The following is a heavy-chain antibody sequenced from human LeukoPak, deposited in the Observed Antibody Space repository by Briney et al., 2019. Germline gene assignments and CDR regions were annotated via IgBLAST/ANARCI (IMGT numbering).Heavy chain of an antibody. V-gene: IGHV4-59*01. CDR2: IYYSGST. CDR1: GGSISSYY. D-gene: IGHD6-19*01. CDR3: ARDGYSSGWYPFHFDY. Sequence: SETLSLTCTVSGGSISSYYWSWIRQPPGKGLEWIGYIYYSGSTNYNPSLKSRVTISVDTSKNQFSLKLSSVTAADTAVYYCARDGYSSGWYPFHFDYWGQGTLVTVSS. J-gene: IGHJ4*02.